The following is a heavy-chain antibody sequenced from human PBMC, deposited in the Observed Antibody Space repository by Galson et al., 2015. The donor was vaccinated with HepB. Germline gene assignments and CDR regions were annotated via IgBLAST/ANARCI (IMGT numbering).Heavy chain of an antibody. J-gene: IGHJ4*02. CDR1: GFTFSSYA. CDR3: ARASYCSGGSCYEIDY. D-gene: IGHD2-15*01. V-gene: IGHV3-30*04. CDR2: ISYDGSNK. Sequence: SLRLSCAASGFTFSSYAMHWVRQVPGKGLEWVAVISYDGSNKYYADSVKGRFTISRDNSKNTPYLQMNSLRAEDTAVYYCARASYCSGGSCYEIDYWGQGTLVTVSS.